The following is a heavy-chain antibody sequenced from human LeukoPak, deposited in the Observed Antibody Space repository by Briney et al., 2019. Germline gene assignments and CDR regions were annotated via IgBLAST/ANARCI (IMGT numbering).Heavy chain of an antibody. CDR3: ANGEVYFDY. CDR2: IKQDGSEK. J-gene: IGHJ4*02. V-gene: IGHV3-7*01. Sequence: GGSLRLSCAASGFSFSMYSMSWIRQAPGKGLEWVANIKQDGSEKYYVDSVKGRFTISRDNAKNSLYLQMNSLRAEDTAVYYCANGEVYFDYWGQGTLVTVSS. CDR1: GFSFSMYS. D-gene: IGHD4-17*01.